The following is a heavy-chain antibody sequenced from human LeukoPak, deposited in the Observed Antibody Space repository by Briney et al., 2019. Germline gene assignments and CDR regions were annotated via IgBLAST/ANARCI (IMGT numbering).Heavy chain of an antibody. CDR1: GGSFSGYY. J-gene: IGHJ4*02. Sequence: SETLSLTCAVYGGSFSGYYWSWIRQPPGKGLEWIGEINHSGSTNYNPSLKSRVTISVDTSKNQFSLKLSSVTAADTAVYHCARLRRRITMVRGVPAFDYWGQGTLVTVSS. CDR2: INHSGST. CDR3: ARLRRRITMVRGVPAFDY. V-gene: IGHV4-34*01. D-gene: IGHD3-10*01.